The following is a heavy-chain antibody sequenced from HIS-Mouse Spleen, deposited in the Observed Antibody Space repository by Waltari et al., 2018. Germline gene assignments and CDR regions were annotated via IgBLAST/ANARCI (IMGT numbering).Heavy chain of an antibody. J-gene: IGHJ3*02. Sequence: SYSMNWVRQAPGKGLEWVSYISSSSSTIYYADSVKGRFTISRDNAKNSLYLQMNSLRAEDTAVYYCARAGVSIAARKAFDIWGQGTMVTVSS. CDR2: ISSSSSTI. CDR3: ARAGVSIAARKAFDI. CDR1: SYS. V-gene: IGHV3-48*01. D-gene: IGHD6-6*01.